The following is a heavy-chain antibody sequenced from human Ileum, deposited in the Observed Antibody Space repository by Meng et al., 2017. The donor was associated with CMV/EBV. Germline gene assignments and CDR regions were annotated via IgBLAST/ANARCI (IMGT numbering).Heavy chain of an antibody. D-gene: IGHD6-13*01. CDR3: ARDRKGTSWSKYYFDN. CDR2: INPNSGDT. Sequence: GYTFTGYYMHWVRQAPGQGLEWMGWINPNSGDTNYAQKFQGRVTMTRDTSISTVYMELSRLRSDDTAVYYCARDRKGTSWSKYYFDNWGQGTLVTVSS. J-gene: IGHJ4*02. CDR1: GYTFTGYY. V-gene: IGHV1-2*02.